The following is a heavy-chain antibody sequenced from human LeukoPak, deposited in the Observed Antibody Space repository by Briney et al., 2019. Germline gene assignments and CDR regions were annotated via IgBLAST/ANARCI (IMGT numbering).Heavy chain of an antibody. V-gene: IGHV1-69*06. CDR3: ARDDSSGGYYMDV. J-gene: IGHJ6*03. CDR2: IIPMSGTV. D-gene: IGHD6-19*01. Sequence: SVKVSCKASGGTFSTFGISWVRQAPGQGLEWMGGIIPMSGTVNNAQKFQGRVTITADKSTGTAYMELSSLRSDDTAVYYCARDDSSGGYYMDVWGKGTTVTVSS. CDR1: GGTFSTFG.